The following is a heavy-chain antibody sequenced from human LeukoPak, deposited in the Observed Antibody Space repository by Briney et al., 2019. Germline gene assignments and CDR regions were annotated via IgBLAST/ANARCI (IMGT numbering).Heavy chain of an antibody. CDR2: IIPIFGTA. V-gene: IGHV1-69*05. J-gene: IGHJ4*02. Sequence: ASVKVSCKAFWVNFSSYAISWVRQAPGQGLEWMGRIIPIFGTANYAQKFQGRGTITTDESPSKAYMELSSLRSEDTAVYYCANTYYDYVWGSYRLDYWGQGTLVTVSS. D-gene: IGHD3-16*02. CDR1: WVNFSSYA. CDR3: ANTYYDYVWGSYRLDY.